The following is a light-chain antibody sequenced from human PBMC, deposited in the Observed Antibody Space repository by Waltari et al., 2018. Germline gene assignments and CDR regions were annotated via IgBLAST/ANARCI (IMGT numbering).Light chain of an antibody. CDR3: AAWDDTLSHWV. CDR2: GNT. Sequence: QSVLTQPPSASGTPGQRVTISCSGSSSNIGDNYVYWYQHLPGTAPKLLIFGNTPRPSGVRDRFSGSKSGTSASLAISGLRSEDEGDYYCAAWDDTLSHWVFGGGTKLTVL. V-gene: IGLV1-47*01. CDR1: SSNIGDNY. J-gene: IGLJ3*02.